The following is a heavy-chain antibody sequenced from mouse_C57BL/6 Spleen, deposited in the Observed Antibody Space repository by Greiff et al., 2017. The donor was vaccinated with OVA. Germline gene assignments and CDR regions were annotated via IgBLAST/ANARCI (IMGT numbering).Heavy chain of an antibody. CDR2: INYDGSST. Sequence: EVMLVESEGGLVQPGSSMKLSCTASGFTFSDYYMAWVRQVPEKGLEWVATINYDGSSTYYLDSLKSRFIISRDNAKNILYLQMSSLKSEDTATYYCARRDYYGSSYGYFDVWGTGTTVTVSS. CDR3: ARRDYYGSSYGYFDV. D-gene: IGHD1-1*01. V-gene: IGHV5-16*01. CDR1: GFTFSDYY. J-gene: IGHJ1*03.